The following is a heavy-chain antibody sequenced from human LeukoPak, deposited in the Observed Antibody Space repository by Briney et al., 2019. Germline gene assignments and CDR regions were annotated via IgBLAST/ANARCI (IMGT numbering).Heavy chain of an antibody. V-gene: IGHV4-59*01. Sequence: SETLSLTCTVSGGSISSYYWSWIRQPPGKGLEWLGYIYYSGSTNYNPSLKSRVTISVDTSKNQFSRKLSSVTAADTAVYYCARAAGTTAFDYWGQGTLVTVSS. CDR1: GGSISSYY. D-gene: IGHD6-13*01. CDR3: ARAAGTTAFDY. J-gene: IGHJ4*02. CDR2: IYYSGST.